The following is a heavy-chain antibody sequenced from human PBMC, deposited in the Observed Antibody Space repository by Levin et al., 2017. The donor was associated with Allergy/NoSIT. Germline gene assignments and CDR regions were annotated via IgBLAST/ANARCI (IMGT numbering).Heavy chain of an antibody. D-gene: IGHD2-15*01. CDR3: ARGSGSGLFDY. Sequence: ASVKVSCKASGYTFTSYYVHWVRQAPGQGLEWMGVINPSGGSTSYAQKFQGRVTMTRDTSTSTVYMELSSLRSEDTAVYYCARGSGSGLFDYWGQGTLVTVSS. J-gene: IGHJ4*02. CDR1: GYTFTSYY. V-gene: IGHV1-46*01. CDR2: INPSGGST.